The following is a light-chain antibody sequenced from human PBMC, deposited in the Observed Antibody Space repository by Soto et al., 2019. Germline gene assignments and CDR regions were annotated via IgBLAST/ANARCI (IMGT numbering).Light chain of an antibody. CDR3: QQYGRPPRT. CDR2: GAS. CDR1: QSVSGSY. V-gene: IGKV3-20*01. Sequence: EIVLTQSPGTLSLSPGERATLSCRASQSVSGSYLAWYQQKPGQTPRFLIYGASSRATGIPDRFSGGGSGTDFTLTISRLEPEDFAVYYCQQYGRPPRTFGQGTKVEIK. J-gene: IGKJ1*01.